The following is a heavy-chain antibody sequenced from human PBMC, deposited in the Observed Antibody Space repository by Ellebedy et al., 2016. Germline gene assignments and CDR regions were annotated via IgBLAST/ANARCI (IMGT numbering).Heavy chain of an antibody. Sequence: GGSLRLSCATSGFTFSSYPMSWVRQAPGKGLEWVSVISAGDGASYHADSVKGRFTISRDNARSTLHLQMERLRVDDTAIYYCAKKSGTGLRLDNWGQGNLVTVSS. CDR2: ISAGDGAS. D-gene: IGHD3-10*01. CDR1: GFTFSSYP. CDR3: AKKSGTGLRLDN. V-gene: IGHV3-23*01. J-gene: IGHJ4*02.